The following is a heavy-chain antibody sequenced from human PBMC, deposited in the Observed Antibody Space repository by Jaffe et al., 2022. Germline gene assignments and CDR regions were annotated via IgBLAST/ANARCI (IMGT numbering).Heavy chain of an antibody. CDR1: GGSISSSSYY. Sequence: QLQLQESGPGLVKPSETLSLTCTVSGGSISSSSYYWGWIRQPPGKGLEWIGSIYYSGSTYYNPSLKSRVTISVDTSKNQFSLKLSSVTAADTAVYYCARHELFSSSSTDYWGQGTLVTVSS. V-gene: IGHV4-39*01. D-gene: IGHD6-6*01. CDR2: IYYSGST. CDR3: ARHELFSSSSTDY. J-gene: IGHJ4*02.